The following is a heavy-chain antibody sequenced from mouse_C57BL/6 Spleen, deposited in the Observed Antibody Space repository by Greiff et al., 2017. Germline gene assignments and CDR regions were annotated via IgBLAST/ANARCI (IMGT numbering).Heavy chain of an antibody. D-gene: IGHD2-2*01. CDR2: ISGGGGNT. CDR1: GFPFSSYT. V-gene: IGHV5-9*01. J-gene: IGHJ2*01. CDR3: ARWLRYFDY. Sequence: EVQLQESGGGLVKPGGSLKLSCAASGFPFSSYTMSWVRQTPEKKLEWVATISGGGGNTYYPDSVKGRFTISSDNAKYTLYLQMSSLRSEDTALYYGARWLRYFDYWGQGTTLTVSS.